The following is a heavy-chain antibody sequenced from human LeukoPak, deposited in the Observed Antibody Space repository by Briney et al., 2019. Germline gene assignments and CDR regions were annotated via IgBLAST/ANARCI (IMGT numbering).Heavy chain of an antibody. CDR2: IRGAVGST. CDR1: GFTFHDYA. Sequence: GGSLRLSCAASGFTFHDYAMLGARHAPGKGLEWVSRIRGAVGSTYYTDSLKGRFTITRDNSKHPLYLQMSSLRTEDTALYYCAKYGYGDYAAYFDYWGQETLVTLSS. J-gene: IGHJ4*02. CDR3: AKYGYGDYAAYFDY. V-gene: IGHV3-43*02. D-gene: IGHD4-17*01.